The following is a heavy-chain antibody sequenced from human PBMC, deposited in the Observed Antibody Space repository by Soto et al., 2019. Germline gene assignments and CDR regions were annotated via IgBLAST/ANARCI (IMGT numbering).Heavy chain of an antibody. Sequence: SGPTLVNPTQTLTLTCTFSGFSLSTSGMCVSWIRQPPGKALEWLALIDWDDDKYYSTSLKTRLTISKDTSKNQVVLTMTNMDPVDTATYYCARSTDILTGPNFYYYYGMDVWGQGTTVTVSS. CDR3: ARSTDILTGPNFYYYYGMDV. J-gene: IGHJ6*02. D-gene: IGHD3-9*01. CDR1: GFSLSTSGMC. CDR2: IDWDDDK. V-gene: IGHV2-70*01.